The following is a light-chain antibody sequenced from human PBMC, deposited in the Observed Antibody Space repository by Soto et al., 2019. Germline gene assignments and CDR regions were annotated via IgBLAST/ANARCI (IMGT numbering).Light chain of an antibody. CDR2: GAS. V-gene: IGKV1-6*01. CDR3: QQSYSPIT. Sequence: AIQMTQSPSSLSASVGYRVTITCRASQDISNDLGWYQRKPGKAPKLLIYGASTLQSGVPSRFSGSGSGTDFTLTISSLQPEDFATYYCQQSYSPITFGQGTRREIK. J-gene: IGKJ5*01. CDR1: QDISND.